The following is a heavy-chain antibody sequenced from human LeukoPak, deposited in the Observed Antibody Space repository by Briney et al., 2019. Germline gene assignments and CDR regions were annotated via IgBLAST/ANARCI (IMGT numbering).Heavy chain of an antibody. D-gene: IGHD4-23*01. V-gene: IGHV3-9*01. CDR3: AKASDYGGNEFDY. J-gene: IGHJ4*02. CDR2: ITWNSGYK. Sequence: SLRLSCAASGFTFEHYGMHWVRQAPGKGLEWVSYITWNSGYKGYADSVKGRFAISRDNAKNSLHLQMNSLTGEDTAFYYCAKASDYGGNEFDYWGQGTLVTVSS. CDR1: GFTFEHYG.